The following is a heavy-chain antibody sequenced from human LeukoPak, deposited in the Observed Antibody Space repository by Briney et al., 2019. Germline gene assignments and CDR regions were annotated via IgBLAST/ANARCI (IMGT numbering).Heavy chain of an antibody. CDR3: ATQGAVIQDY. D-gene: IGHD3-16*01. Sequence: GRSLRLSCAASGFTFRSYGMHWVRQAPGKGLEWVSSISSSSSYIYYADSVKGRFTISRDNAKNSLYLQMNSLRAEDTAVYYCATQGAVIQDYWGQGTLVTVSS. CDR1: GFTFRSYG. CDR2: ISSSSSYI. V-gene: IGHV3-21*01. J-gene: IGHJ4*02.